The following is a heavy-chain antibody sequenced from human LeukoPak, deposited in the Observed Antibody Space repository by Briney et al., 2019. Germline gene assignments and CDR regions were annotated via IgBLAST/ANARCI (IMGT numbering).Heavy chain of an antibody. D-gene: IGHD1-26*01. CDR1: GFTFSSYT. CDR2: ISRSSSHR. Sequence: PGXSLXLSCAASGFTFSSYTMNWVRQAPGKGLEWLPSISRSSSHRYYADSVKGRFTISRDNARNSVDLHLKSLRAEDTAVYYCATLMVGPTDPHDYWGQGTQVSVSS. CDR3: ATLMVGPTDPHDY. J-gene: IGHJ4*02. V-gene: IGHV3-21*01.